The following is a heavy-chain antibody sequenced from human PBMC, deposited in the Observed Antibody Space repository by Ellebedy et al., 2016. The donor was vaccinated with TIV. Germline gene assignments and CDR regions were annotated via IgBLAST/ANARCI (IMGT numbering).Heavy chain of an antibody. CDR3: ARDLEYSSSSVRDY. V-gene: IGHV1-46*01. CDR1: GYSFTRYY. J-gene: IGHJ4*02. CDR2: INPSGGST. D-gene: IGHD6-6*01. Sequence: AASVKVSCKASGYSFTRYYMYWVRQAPGKGLEWMGRINPSGGSTTYAHKFQGRVTMTRDTSTSTVYMELSSLRSEDTAVYYCARDLEYSSSSVRDYWGQGTLVTVSS.